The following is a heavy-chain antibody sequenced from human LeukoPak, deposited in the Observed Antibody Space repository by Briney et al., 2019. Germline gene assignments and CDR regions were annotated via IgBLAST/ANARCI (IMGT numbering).Heavy chain of an antibody. CDR2: IRSKAYGGTT. J-gene: IGHJ6*02. CDR1: AFTFGAYS. CDR3: TRDLRRDDYNYYYHYGMDG. Sequence: GGSQTLSCTPSAFTFGAYSMGWVRHARGKGMEWAGFIRSKAYGGTTDYAASVKGRFTISRDQSKSSVYLQMNSLKTEDTALYYCTRDLRRDDYNYYYHYGMDGWGQAATVTASS. V-gene: IGHV3-49*04. D-gene: IGHD5-24*01.